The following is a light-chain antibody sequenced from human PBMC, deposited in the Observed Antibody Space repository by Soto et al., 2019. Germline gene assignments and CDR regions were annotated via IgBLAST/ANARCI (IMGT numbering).Light chain of an antibody. J-gene: IGLJ2*01. CDR1: SSNIGSNT. Sequence: QYVLTQPPSASGTPGQRVTISCSGSSSNIGSNTVHWYQQLPGPAPKLLIYSNDQRPSGVPDRFSGSKSGTSASLAISGLQSEDEADYYCAAWDDSLNGHVVFGGGTKVTVL. CDR2: SND. CDR3: AAWDDSLNGHVV. V-gene: IGLV1-44*01.